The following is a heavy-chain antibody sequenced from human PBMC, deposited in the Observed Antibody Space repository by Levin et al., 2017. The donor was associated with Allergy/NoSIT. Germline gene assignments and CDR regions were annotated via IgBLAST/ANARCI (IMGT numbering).Heavy chain of an antibody. CDR2: INPNSGGT. CDR3: AREGLLWFRELLRLDY. J-gene: IGHJ4*02. CDR1: GYTFTGYY. Sequence: AASVKVSCKASGYTFTGYYMHWVRQAPGQGLEWMGRINPNSGGTNYAQKFQGRVTMTRDTSISTAYMELSRLRSDDTAVYYCAREGLLWFRELLRLDYWGQGTLVTVSS. V-gene: IGHV1-2*06. D-gene: IGHD3-10*01.